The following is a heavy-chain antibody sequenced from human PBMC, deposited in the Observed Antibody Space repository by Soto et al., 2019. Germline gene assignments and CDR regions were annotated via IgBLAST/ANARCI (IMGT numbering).Heavy chain of an antibody. D-gene: IGHD2-21*02. CDR1: GDTFSSYT. V-gene: IGHV1-69*02. CDR2: VIPVLGVT. Sequence: QVQLVQSGAELKKPGSSVKVSCRSGGDTFSSYTVSWVRQAPGQGLEWMGRVIPVLGVTNYARKFQGRVSITAEKSTSTAYLELRSLTSGDSGVYYCARRRYCGAACYSQYYYGMDIWGQGTTVPVSS. J-gene: IGHJ6*02. CDR3: ARRRYCGAACYSQYYYGMDI.